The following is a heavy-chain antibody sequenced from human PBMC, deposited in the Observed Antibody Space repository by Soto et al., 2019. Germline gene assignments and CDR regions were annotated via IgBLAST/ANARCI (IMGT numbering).Heavy chain of an antibody. J-gene: IGHJ4*02. Sequence: QVQLQESGPGLVKPSETLSLTCTVSGGSISSYYWSWIRQPAGKGLEWIGRIYTSGSTNYNPSLKSLVTMSVDTSKNQFSLKLSSVTAADTAVYYCAREAYYDSSGYYYGYFDYWGQGTLVTVSS. D-gene: IGHD3-22*01. V-gene: IGHV4-4*07. CDR2: IYTSGST. CDR3: AREAYYDSSGYYYGYFDY. CDR1: GGSISSYY.